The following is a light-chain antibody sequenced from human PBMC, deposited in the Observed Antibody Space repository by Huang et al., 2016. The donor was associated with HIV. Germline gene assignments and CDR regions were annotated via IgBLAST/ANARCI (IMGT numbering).Light chain of an antibody. CDR3: MQGTHWPLT. CDR2: KVS. CDR1: QSLVHSDGNTY. V-gene: IGKV2-30*02. J-gene: IGKJ4*01. Sequence: DVVMTQSPLSLPVTLGPPASISCRSSQSLVHSDGNTYLNWFHQRPGQSPRRLNYKVSNRDSGVPDRYSGSGSGTDFTLKISRVEAEDVGVYYCMQGTHWPLTFGGGTKVEIK.